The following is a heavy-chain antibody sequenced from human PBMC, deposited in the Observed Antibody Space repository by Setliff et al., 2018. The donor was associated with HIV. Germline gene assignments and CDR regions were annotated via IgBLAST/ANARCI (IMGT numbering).Heavy chain of an antibody. D-gene: IGHD6-13*01. CDR2: ISGSGGST. V-gene: IGHV3-23*01. CDR3: VRSGANSSPAHARLDV. Sequence: GGSLRLSCAASGFTFSSYAMSWVRQAPGKGLEWVSAISGSGGSTYYADSVKGRFTISRDNSKNTLYLQMNSLRAEDTAVYYCVRSGANSSPAHARLDVWGQGTTVTVSS. CDR1: GFTFSSYA. J-gene: IGHJ6*02.